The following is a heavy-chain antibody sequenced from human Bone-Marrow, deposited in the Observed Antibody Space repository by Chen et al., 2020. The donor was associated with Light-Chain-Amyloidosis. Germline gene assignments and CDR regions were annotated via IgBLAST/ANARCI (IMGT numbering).Heavy chain of an antibody. CDR1: GYTFPNYW. CDR2: IYPDDSDA. CDR3: ARRRDGYNFDY. J-gene: IGHJ4*02. Sequence: EVQLEQSGPEVKKPGESLKISCKGSGYTFPNYWIVWVRQRPGKGLEWMGVIYPDDSDARYSPSFEGQVTISADKSITTAYLQWRSLKASDTAMYYCARRRDGYNFDYWGQGTLVTVSS. V-gene: IGHV5-51*01. D-gene: IGHD5-12*01.